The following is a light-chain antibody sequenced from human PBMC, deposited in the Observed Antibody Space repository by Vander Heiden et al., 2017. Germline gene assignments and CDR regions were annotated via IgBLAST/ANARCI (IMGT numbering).Light chain of an antibody. Sequence: SYELTQPPSVSVSPGQTARITCPGDKLGEKYASWYQQKPGQSPILVMYQEDKRPSGTPERFSGSNSGNTATLTISGTQAMDEADYYCQAWDSNTAIFGGGTKLTVL. J-gene: IGLJ2*01. CDR1: KLGEKY. CDR3: QAWDSNTAI. CDR2: QED. V-gene: IGLV3-1*01.